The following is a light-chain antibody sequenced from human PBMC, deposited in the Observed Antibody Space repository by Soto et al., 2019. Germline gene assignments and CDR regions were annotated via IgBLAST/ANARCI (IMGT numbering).Light chain of an antibody. CDR2: SAS. CDR1: QSVSSSY. Sequence: EIVLTQSPGTLSLSPGERATLSCRASQSVSSSYLAWYQQKSGQAPRLLIYSASRRATGIPDRFTGSGTGTDFTLTINRVEPEDFAVYFCQQYAGSPRTFGQGTKVAIK. V-gene: IGKV3-20*01. J-gene: IGKJ1*01. CDR3: QQYAGSPRT.